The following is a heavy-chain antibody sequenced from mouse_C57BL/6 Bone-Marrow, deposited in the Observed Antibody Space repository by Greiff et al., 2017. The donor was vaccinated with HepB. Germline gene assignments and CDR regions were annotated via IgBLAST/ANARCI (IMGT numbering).Heavy chain of an antibody. CDR3: ARRYYAYYFDY. J-gene: IGHJ2*01. V-gene: IGHV1-4*01. CDR2: INPSSGDT. D-gene: IGHD1-1*01. CDR1: GYTFTSYT. Sequence: VKLQQSGAELARPGASVKMSCKASGYTFTSYTMHWVKQRPGQGLEWIGYINPSSGDTKYKQKFKDKATLTADKSSSTAYMLLSSLTSEDSAVYYCARRYYAYYFDYWGQGTTLTVSS.